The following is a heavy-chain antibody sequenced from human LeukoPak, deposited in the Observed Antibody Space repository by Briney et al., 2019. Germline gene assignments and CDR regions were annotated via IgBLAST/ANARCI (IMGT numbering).Heavy chain of an antibody. CDR3: ARGLGLDY. J-gene: IGHJ4*02. V-gene: IGHV1-2*02. D-gene: IGHD4-11*01. CDR2: INPSSGGT. Sequence: ASVKVSCKASGYSLNAYYTHWVRQAPGQGLEWMGWINPSSGGTKYAQKFQGRVTMARDTSASTTYMELSRLTSDDTAVYYCARGLGLDYWGQGTLVTVSS. CDR1: GYSLNAYY.